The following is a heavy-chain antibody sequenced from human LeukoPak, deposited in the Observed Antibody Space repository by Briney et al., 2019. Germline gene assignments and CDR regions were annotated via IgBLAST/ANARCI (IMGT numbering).Heavy chain of an antibody. J-gene: IGHJ4*02. D-gene: IGHD5-18*01. Sequence: GGSLRLSCAASGFTFSSYEMNWVRQAPGKGLDWVSYISSSGTTIYYADSVKGRFTITRDNAKNSLYLQMNSLRAEDTAVYYCARQGYSFLSVDYWGQGTLVTVSS. CDR3: ARQGYSFLSVDY. CDR1: GFTFSSYE. V-gene: IGHV3-48*03. CDR2: ISSSGTTI.